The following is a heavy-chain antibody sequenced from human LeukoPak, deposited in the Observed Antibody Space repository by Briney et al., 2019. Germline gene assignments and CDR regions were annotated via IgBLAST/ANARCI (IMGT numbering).Heavy chain of an antibody. V-gene: IGHV3-74*01. CDR1: GFAFSTYC. CDR3: ARGTAITAGIDF. CDR2: INPEGAST. J-gene: IGHJ4*02. Sequence: SVRSLRLSSTASGFAFSTYCMFWVRQAPGKGLVWVSQINPEGASTTYGDPAKGRFTASRDNAKNALHLQMNSLRVDDTAVYYCARGTAITAGIDFWGQGTLVTVSS. D-gene: IGHD6-19*01.